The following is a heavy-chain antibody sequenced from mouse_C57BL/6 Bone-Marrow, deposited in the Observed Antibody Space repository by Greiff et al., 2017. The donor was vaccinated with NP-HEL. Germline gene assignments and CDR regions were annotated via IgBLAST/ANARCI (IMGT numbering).Heavy chain of an antibody. CDR3: ARKIYYGNPYAMDY. CDR1: GFTFSDYG. Sequence: DVKLVESGGGLVKPGGSLKLSCAASGFTFSDYGMHWVRQAPEKGLEWVAYISSGSSTIYYADTVKGRFTISRDNAKNTLFLQMTSLRSEDTAMYYCARKIYYGNPYAMDYWGQGTSVTVSS. D-gene: IGHD2-1*01. V-gene: IGHV5-17*01. CDR2: ISSGSSTI. J-gene: IGHJ4*01.